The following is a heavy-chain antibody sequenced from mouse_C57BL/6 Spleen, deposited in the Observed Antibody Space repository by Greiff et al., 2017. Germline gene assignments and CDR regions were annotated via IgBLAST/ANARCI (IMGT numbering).Heavy chain of an antibody. CDR3: SRYGSSYGVFGV. CDR2: IRNKDNGYTT. CDR1: GFTFTDYY. D-gene: IGHD1-1*01. J-gene: IGHJ1*03. V-gene: IGHV7-3*01. Sequence: EVQVVESGGGLVQPGGSLSLSCAASGFTFTDYYMSWVRQPPGKALEWLGFIRNKDNGYTTEYSASVKGRFTISRDTSQSILYLQMNALRAEDSATYYCSRYGSSYGVFGVWGTGTTVSFSS.